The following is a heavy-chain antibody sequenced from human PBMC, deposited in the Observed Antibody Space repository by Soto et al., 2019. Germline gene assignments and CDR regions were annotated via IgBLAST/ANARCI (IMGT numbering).Heavy chain of an antibody. CDR1: GCSISSSNW. CDR2: IYHSGST. J-gene: IGHJ6*02. CDR3: ARQYYDFWSGYNYYYYGMDV. D-gene: IGHD3-3*01. Sequence: SETLSLTCAVSGCSISSSNWWSWVRQPPGKGLEWIGEIYHSGSTNYNPSLKSRVTISVDKSKNQFSLKLSSVTAADTAVYYCARQYYDFWSGYNYYYYGMDVWGQGTTVTVSS. V-gene: IGHV4-4*02.